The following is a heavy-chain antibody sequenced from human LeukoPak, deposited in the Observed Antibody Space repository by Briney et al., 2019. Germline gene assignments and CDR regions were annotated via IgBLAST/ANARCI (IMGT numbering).Heavy chain of an antibody. CDR3: ARAGCSGGSCYDY. CDR1: GFTFSNYN. Sequence: GGSLRLSCAASGFTFSNYNINWVRQAPGKGLEWVPSISGSSSYIYYADSVKGRFTISRDNAKNSLYLQMNSLRAEDTAVYYCARAGCSGGSCYDYWAREPWSPSPQ. CDR2: ISGSSSYI. V-gene: IGHV3-21*01. D-gene: IGHD2-15*01. J-gene: IGHJ4*02.